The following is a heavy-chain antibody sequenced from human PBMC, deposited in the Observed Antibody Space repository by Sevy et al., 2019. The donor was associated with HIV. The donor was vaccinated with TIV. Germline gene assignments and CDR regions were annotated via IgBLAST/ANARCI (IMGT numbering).Heavy chain of an antibody. Sequence: ASVKVSCKASGYTFTSYGINWVRQAPGQGLEWMGWISAYNGNTNNAQKLQGRVTMTTDPSTGTAYMELRSLRSDDTAVDYCARGGYCSSTSCYTYYYYGMDVWGQGTTVTVSS. D-gene: IGHD2-2*02. J-gene: IGHJ6*02. CDR3: ARGGYCSSTSCYTYYYYGMDV. V-gene: IGHV1-18*01. CDR1: GYTFTSYG. CDR2: ISAYNGNT.